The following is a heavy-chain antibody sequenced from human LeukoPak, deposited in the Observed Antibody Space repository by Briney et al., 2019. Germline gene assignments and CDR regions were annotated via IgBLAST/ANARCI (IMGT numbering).Heavy chain of an antibody. CDR1: GASISSGSYY. CDR2: IYTSGST. CDR3: ARDQSSSGWNNWFDP. Sequence: NSSETLSLTCPVSGASISSGSYYWSWIRQPAGKGLEWIGRIYTSGSTNYNPSLKSRVTISVDTSKNQFSLKLSSVTAADTAVYYCARDQSSSGWNNWFDPWGQGTLVTVSS. V-gene: IGHV4-61*02. J-gene: IGHJ5*02. D-gene: IGHD6-19*01.